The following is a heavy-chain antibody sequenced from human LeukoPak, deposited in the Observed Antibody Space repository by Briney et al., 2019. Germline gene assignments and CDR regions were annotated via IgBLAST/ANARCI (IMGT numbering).Heavy chain of an antibody. V-gene: IGHV4-34*01. CDR3: ARGIRFLEWLLPVNWFDP. J-gene: IGHJ5*02. D-gene: IGHD3-3*01. CDR2: INHSGST. CDR1: GGSFSGYY. Sequence: SETLSLTCAVYGGSFSGYYWSWIRQPPGKGLEWIGEINHSGSTNYNPSLKSRVTISVDTSKNQFSLKLSSVTAADTAVYYCARGIRFLEWLLPVNWFDPWGQGTLVTVSS.